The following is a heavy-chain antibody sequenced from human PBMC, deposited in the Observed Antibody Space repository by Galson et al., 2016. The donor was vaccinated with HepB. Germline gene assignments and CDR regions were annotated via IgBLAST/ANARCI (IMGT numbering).Heavy chain of an antibody. J-gene: IGHJ3*01. CDR1: GYTFSFYA. CDR2: ISYDGSNQ. D-gene: IGHD2-8*02. Sequence: SLRLSCAASGYTFSFYAIHWVRQAPGKGLEWVAVISYDGSNQNYAGTVKGRFTITRENSKKEVYLQMTNLSVEDTAVYYCARDRVVDASGDYPDALDFWGRGTMVTVAS. V-gene: IGHV3-30-3*01. CDR3: ARDRVVDASGDYPDALDF.